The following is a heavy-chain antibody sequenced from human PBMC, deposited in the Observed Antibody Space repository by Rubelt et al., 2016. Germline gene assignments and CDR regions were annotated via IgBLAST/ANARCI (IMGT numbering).Heavy chain of an antibody. J-gene: IGHJ6*02. CDR1: GGSISSYY. D-gene: IGHD1-26*01. Sequence: QVQLQESGPGLVKPSETLSLTCTVPGGSISSYYWSWIRQPPGKGLEWIGYINAGGRTNYNPSLKGRLTISVDPAKSQFSRKLTSMTAADTAVYYCAREVIQLGRPMDVWGQGTTVTVSS. V-gene: IGHV4-59*12. CDR2: INAGGRT. CDR3: AREVIQLGRPMDV.